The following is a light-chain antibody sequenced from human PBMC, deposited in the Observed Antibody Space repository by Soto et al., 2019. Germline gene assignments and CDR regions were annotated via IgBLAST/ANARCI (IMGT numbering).Light chain of an antibody. J-gene: IGKJ4*01. CDR1: QSLLHRNGNNY. CDR2: WGS. Sequence: DIVMTQSPLSLPVTPGEPASISCRSSQSLLHRNGNNYLDWFLQKPGQPPQLLMYWGSNRAYGVPDRFSGSGSGTDFTLKISRVEAEDVGVYYCMHTIEIPRNFGGGKKVEIK. V-gene: IGKV2-28*01. CDR3: MHTIEIPRN.